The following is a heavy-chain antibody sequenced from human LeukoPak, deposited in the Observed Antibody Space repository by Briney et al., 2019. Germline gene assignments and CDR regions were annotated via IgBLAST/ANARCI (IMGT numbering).Heavy chain of an antibody. D-gene: IGHD3-3*01. CDR3: AKSSLLEWLSRQSWFDP. CDR1: GFTFYNYA. Sequence: GGSLRLSCAASGFTFYNYAMSWVRQAPGKGPEWVSSISSSGGSTYYADSVRGRFTISRDNSKNTLYLQMNSLRAEDTAVFYCAKSSLLEWLSRQSWFDPWGQGTLVTVSS. CDR2: ISSSGGST. J-gene: IGHJ5*02. V-gene: IGHV3-23*01.